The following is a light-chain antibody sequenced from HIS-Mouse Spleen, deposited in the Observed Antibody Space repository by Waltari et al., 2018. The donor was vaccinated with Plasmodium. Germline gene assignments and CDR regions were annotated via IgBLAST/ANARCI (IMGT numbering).Light chain of an antibody. Sequence: QSAPTQPRSVSGSPGQTVTISCTANSSDVGDYNYVSWYQQHPGKAPKLMIYDVSKRPSGVPDRFSGSKSGNTASLTISGLQAEDEADYYCCSYAGNYTFVFGTGTKVTVL. J-gene: IGLJ1*01. V-gene: IGLV2-11*01. CDR1: SSDVGDYNY. CDR2: DVS. CDR3: CSYAGNYTFV.